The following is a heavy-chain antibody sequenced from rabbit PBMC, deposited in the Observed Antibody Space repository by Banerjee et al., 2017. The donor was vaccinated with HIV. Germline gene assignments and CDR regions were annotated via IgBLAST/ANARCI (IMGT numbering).Heavy chain of an antibody. D-gene: IGHD4-1*01. V-gene: IGHV1S40*01. Sequence: QSLEESVVDLVKPGASLTLTCTASGFSFSSNYYMCWVRQAPGKGLEWIGCINTSSGNTVYASWAKGRFTISKTSSTTVTLQMTSLTAADTATYFCARDLAGAIGWNFNLWGPGTLVTVS. CDR1: GFSFSSNYY. CDR2: INTSSGNT. J-gene: IGHJ4*01. CDR3: ARDLAGAIGWNFNL.